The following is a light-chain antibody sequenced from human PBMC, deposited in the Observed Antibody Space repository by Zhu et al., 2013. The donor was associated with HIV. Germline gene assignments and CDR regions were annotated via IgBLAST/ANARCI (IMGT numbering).Light chain of an antibody. CDR1: QVTRNW. CDR2: EAS. CDR3: QQLDSYPRT. V-gene: IGKV1-5*01. Sequence: DIQLTQSPSTLSASVGDTVTITCRASQVTRNWLAWFQQKPGKAPRLLIYEASTLQNGVPSRFSGSGVGTDFSLTISSLQAEDSATYYCQQLDSYPRTFGQGTKLEIK. J-gene: IGKJ2*01.